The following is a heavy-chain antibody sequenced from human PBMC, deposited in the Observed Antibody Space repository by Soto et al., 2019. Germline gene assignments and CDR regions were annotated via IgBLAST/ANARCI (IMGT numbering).Heavy chain of an antibody. CDR1: GFTFSMYA. J-gene: IGHJ6*02. Sequence: PGGSLRLSCAASGFTFSMYAMTWVRQAPAKGLEWVSGISGSGGSTYYADSVKGRFTISRDNSKNTLYLQLNSLRAEDTAVYYCAKCYMYDFWSGYYYPHYHYYAMDVWGQGTTVTVSS. CDR2: ISGSGGST. CDR3: AKCYMYDFWSGYYYPHYHYYAMDV. D-gene: IGHD3-3*01. V-gene: IGHV3-23*01.